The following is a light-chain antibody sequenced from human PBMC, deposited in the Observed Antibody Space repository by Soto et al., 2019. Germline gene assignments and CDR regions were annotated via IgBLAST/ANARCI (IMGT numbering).Light chain of an antibody. CDR2: WAS. CDR1: QSVLYSSNNKNY. Sequence: DIVMTQSPDSLAVSLGERATINCKSSQSVLYSSNNKNYLAWYQQKPGQPPKLLIYWASTRESGVHDRFSGSGSGTDFTLTIRSLQAEDVAVYYCQQYYSTPLTFGGGTKVDIK. CDR3: QQYYSTPLT. V-gene: IGKV4-1*01. J-gene: IGKJ4*01.